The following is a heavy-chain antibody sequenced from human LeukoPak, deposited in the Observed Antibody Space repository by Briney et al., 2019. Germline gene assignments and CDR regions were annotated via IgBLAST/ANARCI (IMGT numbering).Heavy chain of an antibody. CDR2: IYYSGST. CDR3: AREEQQLGWAFDY. D-gene: IGHD6-13*01. CDR1: GGSISSYY. V-gene: IGHV4-59*12. Sequence: SETLSLTCTVSGGSISSYYWSWIRQPPGKGLEWIGYIYYSGSTNYNPSLKSRVTMSVDTSKNQFSLKLSSVTAADTAVYYCAREEQQLGWAFDYWGQGTLVTVSS. J-gene: IGHJ4*02.